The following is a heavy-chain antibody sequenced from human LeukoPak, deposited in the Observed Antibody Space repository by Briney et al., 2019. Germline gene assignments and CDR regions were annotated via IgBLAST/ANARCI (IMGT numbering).Heavy chain of an antibody. CDR3: ARVLGKMYCGGDFYGFSY. CDR2: INPNSGGT. V-gene: IGHV1-2*02. D-gene: IGHD2-21*02. CDR1: GYTFTGYY. J-gene: IGHJ4*02. Sequence: GASVKVSCKASGYTFTGYYMHWVRQAPGQGLEWMGWINPNSGGTNYAQKFQGRVTMTRDTSISTAYMELSRLRSDDTAVYYCARVLGKMYCGGDFYGFSYWGQGTLVTVSS.